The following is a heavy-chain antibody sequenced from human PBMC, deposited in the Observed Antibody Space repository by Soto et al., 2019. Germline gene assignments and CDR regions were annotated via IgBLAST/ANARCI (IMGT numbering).Heavy chain of an antibody. D-gene: IGHD6-19*01. CDR2: IYYSGST. CDR3: ARGIEGWYQGRYYCGMDV. CDR1: GGSVSSGSYY. J-gene: IGHJ6*02. V-gene: IGHV4-61*01. Sequence: QVQLQESGPGLVKPSETLSLTCTVSGGSVSSGSYYWSWSRQPPGKGLEWIGYIYYSGSTNYNPSLKSRVTISVDTSKNQSSLKLSSVTAADTAVYYCARGIEGWYQGRYYCGMDVWGQGTTVTFSS.